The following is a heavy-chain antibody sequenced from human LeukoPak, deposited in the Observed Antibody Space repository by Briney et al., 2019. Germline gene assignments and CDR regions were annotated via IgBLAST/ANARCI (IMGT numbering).Heavy chain of an antibody. CDR2: IYTSGGT. V-gene: IGHV4-4*09. J-gene: IGHJ4*02. CDR1: GFTFSSYA. D-gene: IGHD6-6*01. CDR3: ARLTRLSTSPDRYYLDY. Sequence: NPGGSLRLSCAASGFTFSSYAMSWVRQPPGKGLEWIGYIYTSGGTNYIPSLKGRVTISIDTSKNQFSLKLSSVTAADSAVYYCARLTRLSTSPDRYYLDYWGQGTLVTVSS.